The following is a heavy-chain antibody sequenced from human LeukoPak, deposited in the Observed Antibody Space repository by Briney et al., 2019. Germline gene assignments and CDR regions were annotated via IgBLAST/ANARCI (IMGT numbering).Heavy chain of an antibody. J-gene: IGHJ4*02. Sequence: GGSMRLSCAASGFTFTTYWMSWVRQAPGKGLEWVANTKQDGTEKYYVDSVKGRFTISRDNAKNSLYLQMNSLRAEDTAVYYCARDIVYWSSYPPMGYWGQGTLVTVSS. D-gene: IGHD2-8*02. CDR2: TKQDGTEK. CDR3: ARDIVYWSSYPPMGY. CDR1: GFTFTTYW. V-gene: IGHV3-7*01.